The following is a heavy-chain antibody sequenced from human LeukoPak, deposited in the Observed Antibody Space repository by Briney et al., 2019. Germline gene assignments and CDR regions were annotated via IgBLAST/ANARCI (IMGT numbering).Heavy chain of an antibody. J-gene: IGHJ4*02. CDR2: IYYSGST. CDR3: ARGNFWSGYYLYFDY. V-gene: IGHV4-59*01. D-gene: IGHD3-3*01. CDR1: GGSISSYY. Sequence: SETLSLTCTVSGGSISSYYWGWIRQPPGKGLEWIGYIYYSGSTNYNPSLKSRVTISVDTSKNQFSLKLSSVTAADTAVYYCARGNFWSGYYLYFDYWGQGTLVTVSS.